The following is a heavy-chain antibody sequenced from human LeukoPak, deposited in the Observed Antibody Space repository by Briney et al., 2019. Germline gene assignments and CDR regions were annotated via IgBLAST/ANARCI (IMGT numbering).Heavy chain of an antibody. CDR3: ARVSDAYDYFLDY. V-gene: IGHV3-21*01. CDR1: GFAFSSYS. D-gene: IGHD5-12*01. J-gene: IGHJ4*02. Sequence: GGSLRLSCAASGFAFSSYSMNGVGQAPGKELVWVSSVSRRSSFIFYADSVQGRFTVSRDDAKHSLFLQMNSLSAEDTAVYYCARVSDAYDYFLDYWRQGTLVTVSS. CDR2: VSRRSSFI.